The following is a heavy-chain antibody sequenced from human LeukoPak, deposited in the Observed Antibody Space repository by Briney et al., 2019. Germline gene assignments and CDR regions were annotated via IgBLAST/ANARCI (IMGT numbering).Heavy chain of an antibody. Sequence: PGGSLRLSCAASGFTFSSYSMNWVRQAPGRGLEWVSSVSSSSSYIYYADSVKGRFTISRDNAKNSLYLQMNSLSAEDTAVYYCARGDLDRYCSGGSCYLDYWGQGTLVTVSS. CDR1: GFTFSSYS. V-gene: IGHV3-21*01. D-gene: IGHD2-15*01. J-gene: IGHJ4*02. CDR3: ARGDLDRYCSGGSCYLDY. CDR2: VSSSSSYI.